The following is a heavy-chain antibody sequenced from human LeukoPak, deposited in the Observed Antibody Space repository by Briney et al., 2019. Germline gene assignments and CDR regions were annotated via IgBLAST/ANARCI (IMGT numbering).Heavy chain of an antibody. CDR3: ARGGDSSSWYWGYYYYMDV. Sequence: ASVKVSCKASGYTFTSYDINWVRQATGQGLEWMGWMNPNSGNTGYAQKFQGRVTMTRNTSISTAYMELSSLRSEDTAVYYCARGGDSSSWYWGYYYYMDVGGKGTTVTISS. CDR2: MNPNSGNT. CDR1: GYTFTSYD. D-gene: IGHD6-13*01. V-gene: IGHV1-8*01. J-gene: IGHJ6*03.